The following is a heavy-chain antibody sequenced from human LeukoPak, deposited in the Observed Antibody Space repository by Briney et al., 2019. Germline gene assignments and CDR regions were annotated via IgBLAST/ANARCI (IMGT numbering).Heavy chain of an antibody. V-gene: IGHV1-2*02. D-gene: IGHD3-10*01. J-gene: IGHJ4*02. Sequence: ASVKVSCKASGYTFTGYYMHWVRQAPGQGLEWMGWINPNSGGTNYAQKLQGRVTMTTDTSTSTAYMELRSLRSDDTAVYYCARGGGYYGSGSYYLDYWGQGTLVTVSS. CDR1: GYTFTGYY. CDR2: INPNSGGT. CDR3: ARGGGYYGSGSYYLDY.